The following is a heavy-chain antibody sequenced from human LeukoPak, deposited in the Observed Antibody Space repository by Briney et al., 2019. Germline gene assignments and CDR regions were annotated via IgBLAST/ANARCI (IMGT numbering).Heavy chain of an antibody. V-gene: IGHV3-23*01. CDR3: AKAEREPHRKKGGNWFDP. CDR2: ISGSGGST. CDR1: GFTFSSYA. Sequence: GGSLRLSCAASGFTFSSYAMSWVRQAPGKGLEWVSAISGSGGSTYYADSVKGRFTISRDNSKNTLYLQMNSLRAEDTAVYYCAKAEREPHRKKGGNWFDPWGQGTLVTVSS. J-gene: IGHJ5*02. D-gene: IGHD1-14*01.